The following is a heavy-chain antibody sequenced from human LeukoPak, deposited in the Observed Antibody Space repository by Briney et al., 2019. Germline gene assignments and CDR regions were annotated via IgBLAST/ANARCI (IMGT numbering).Heavy chain of an antibody. CDR2: IYYSGST. CDR1: GGSISSGGYY. D-gene: IGHD5-18*01. CDR3: ARDNALIQLWFDP. J-gene: IGHJ5*02. Sequence: ASQTLSLTCTVSGGSISSGGYYWSWLRQHPGKGLEWIGYIYYSGSTYYNPSLKSRVTISVDTSKNQFSLKLSSVTAADTAVYYCARDNALIQLWFDPWGQGTLVTVSS. V-gene: IGHV4-31*03.